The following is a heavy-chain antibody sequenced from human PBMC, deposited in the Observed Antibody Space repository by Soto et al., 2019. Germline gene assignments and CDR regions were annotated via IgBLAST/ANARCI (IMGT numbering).Heavy chain of an antibody. CDR1: GGTFSSYA. CDR2: VIPIFGTA. CDR3: ARDKGDYYWYFDL. V-gene: IGHV1-69*01. D-gene: IGHD4-17*01. J-gene: IGHJ2*01. Sequence: QVQLVQSGAEVKKPGSSVKVSCKASGGTFSSYAISWVRQAPGQGIEWMGGVIPIFGTANYAQKFQGRVTITAYESTSTAYMELSSLRSEDMAVYFCARDKGDYYWYFDLWGRGTLVTVSS.